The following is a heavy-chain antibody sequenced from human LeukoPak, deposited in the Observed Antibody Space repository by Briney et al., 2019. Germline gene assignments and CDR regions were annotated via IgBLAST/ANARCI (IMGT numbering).Heavy chain of an antibody. CDR3: ARGRQWLGYYYYYMDV. V-gene: IGHV1-2*02. CDR2: INPNSGGT. Sequence: VASVKVSFKASGYTFTGYYMHWVRQAPGQGLEWMGWINPNSGGTNYAQKFQGRVTMTRDTSISTAYMELSRLRSDDTAVYYCARGRQWLGYYYYYMDVWGKGTTVTVSS. D-gene: IGHD6-19*01. J-gene: IGHJ6*03. CDR1: GYTFTGYY.